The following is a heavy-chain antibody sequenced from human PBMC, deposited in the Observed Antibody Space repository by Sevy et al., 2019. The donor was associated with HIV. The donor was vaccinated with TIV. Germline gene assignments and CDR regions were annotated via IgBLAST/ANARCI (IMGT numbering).Heavy chain of an antibody. D-gene: IGHD2-21*01. J-gene: IGHJ6*02. CDR3: ARCRAATGDNIHYFFHYGMDV. CDR1: GDSVSSKSAA. V-gene: IGHV6-1*01. CDR2: TYYRSKWYN. Sequence: SQTLSLTCVISGDSVSSKSAAWTWIRQSPSRGLEWLGRTYYRSKWYNDFADSVKSRIIIAPDTSKNQFSLQLKSLTPEDTAVYYCARCRAATGDNIHYFFHYGMDVWGLGTTVTVSS.